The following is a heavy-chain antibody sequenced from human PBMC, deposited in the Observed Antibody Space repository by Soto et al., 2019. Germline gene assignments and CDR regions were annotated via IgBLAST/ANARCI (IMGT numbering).Heavy chain of an antibody. CDR1: GFTFSSYA. J-gene: IGHJ4*02. CDR2: ISGSGTNT. V-gene: IGHV3-23*01. Sequence: GGSLRLSCAASGFTFSSYAMSWVRQAPGKGLEWVSSISGSGTNTYYADSVRGRFTISSDNSKNTLYLQMNSLRVEDTAVYYCAKCSFGGSYYFPFDYWGQGTLVTVSS. D-gene: IGHD1-26*01. CDR3: AKCSFGGSYYFPFDY.